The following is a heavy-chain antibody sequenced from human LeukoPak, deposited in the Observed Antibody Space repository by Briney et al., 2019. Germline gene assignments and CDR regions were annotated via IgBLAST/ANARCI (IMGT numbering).Heavy chain of an antibody. J-gene: IGHJ4*02. CDR3: ARGPYGDYWDY. V-gene: IGHV4-38-2*02. CDR2: IYHSGST. D-gene: IGHD4-17*01. Sequence: PSETLSLTCTVSGYSISSGYYWGWIRQPPGKGLEWIGSIYHSGSTYYNPSLKSRVTISVDTSKNQFSLKLSSVTAADTAVYYCARGPYGDYWDYWGQGTLVTVSS. CDR1: GYSISSGYY.